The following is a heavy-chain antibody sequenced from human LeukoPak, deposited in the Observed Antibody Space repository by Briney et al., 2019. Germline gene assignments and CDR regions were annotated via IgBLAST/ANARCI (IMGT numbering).Heavy chain of an antibody. Sequence: GGSLRLSCAASGFTFSSYSMNWVRQAPGKGLEWVSSISSSSSYIYYADSVKGRFTISRDNAKNSLYLQMNSLRAEDTAVYYCARVLSFGVPAGKTFYYYYGMDVWGQGTTVTVSS. CDR2: ISSSSSYI. J-gene: IGHJ6*02. CDR3: ARVLSFGVPAGKTFYYYYGMDV. D-gene: IGHD2-2*01. CDR1: GFTFSSYS. V-gene: IGHV3-21*01.